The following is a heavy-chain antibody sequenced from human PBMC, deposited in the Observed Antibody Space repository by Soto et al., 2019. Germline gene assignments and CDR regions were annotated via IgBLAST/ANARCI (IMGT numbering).Heavy chain of an antibody. D-gene: IGHD6-19*01. CDR3: AKGPVSVMGWFNYYYMDV. CDR2: IYYSGST. CDR1: GGSISSSSYY. J-gene: IGHJ6*03. V-gene: IGHV4-39*01. Sequence: SETLSLTCTVSGGSISSSSYYWGWIRQPPGKGLEWIGSIYYSGSTYYNPSLKSRVTISVDTSKNQFSLKLSSVTAADTAVYYCAKGPVSVMGWFNYYYMDVWGKRTTVTVSS.